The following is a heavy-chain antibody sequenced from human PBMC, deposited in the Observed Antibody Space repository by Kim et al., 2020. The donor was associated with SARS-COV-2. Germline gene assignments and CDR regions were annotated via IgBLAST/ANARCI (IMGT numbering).Heavy chain of an antibody. CDR2: IWYDGSNK. CDR1: GFSFSSYG. Sequence: RGSLRLSCAASGFSFSSYGMHWVRQAPGKGLEWVAVIWYDGSNKYYADSVKGRFTISRDNSKNTLYLEMNSLRAEDTAVYYCARDGTYYGSGTFYYYAMDVWGQGTTVTVSS. CDR3: ARDGTYYGSGTFYYYAMDV. D-gene: IGHD3-10*01. J-gene: IGHJ6*02. V-gene: IGHV3-33*01.